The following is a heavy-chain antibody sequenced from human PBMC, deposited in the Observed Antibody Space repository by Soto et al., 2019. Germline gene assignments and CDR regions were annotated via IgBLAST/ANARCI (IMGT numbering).Heavy chain of an antibody. CDR2: IYYSGTT. CDR1: GGSISGYY. D-gene: IGHD3-3*01. CDR3: ARAGLEWSYNWFDP. J-gene: IGHJ5*02. Sequence: PSETLSLTCTVSGGSISGYYWSWIRQPPGKGLEWIGYIYYSGTTNYNPSLKSRVTISVDTSKNQFSLKLSSVTAADTAVYYCARAGLEWSYNWFDPWGQGTLVTVSS. V-gene: IGHV4-59*08.